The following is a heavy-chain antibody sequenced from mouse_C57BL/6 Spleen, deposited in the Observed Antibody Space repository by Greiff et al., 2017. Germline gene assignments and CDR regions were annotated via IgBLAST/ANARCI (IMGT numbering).Heavy chain of an antibody. J-gene: IGHJ2*01. CDR1: GYTFTSYW. Sequence: QVQLQQPGAELVRPGSSVKLSCKASGYTFTSYWMHWVKQRPIQGLEWIGNIDPSDSETHYNQQFKDKATLTVDKSSSTAYMQLSSLTSEDSAVXYCAILPYYYGSSSGGYWGEGTTLAVSS. CDR3: AILPYYYGSSSGGY. D-gene: IGHD1-1*01. V-gene: IGHV1-52*01. CDR2: IDPSDSET.